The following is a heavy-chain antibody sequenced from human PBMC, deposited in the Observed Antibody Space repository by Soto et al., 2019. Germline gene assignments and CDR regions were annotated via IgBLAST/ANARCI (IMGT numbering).Heavy chain of an antibody. CDR1: GGSISSGENF. Sequence: QVQLQESGPGLVKPSQTLSLTCTVSGGSISSGENFWNWIRQSPGKGLEWIGYIHHSGSTYYNPSLKSRLTISVDTSRNRISLQLNSVTAADTAVYYCARDTGTYPYYFDSWGQGTLVTVSS. CDR3: ARDTGTYPYYFDS. D-gene: IGHD1-26*01. J-gene: IGHJ4*02. V-gene: IGHV4-30-4*01. CDR2: IHHSGST.